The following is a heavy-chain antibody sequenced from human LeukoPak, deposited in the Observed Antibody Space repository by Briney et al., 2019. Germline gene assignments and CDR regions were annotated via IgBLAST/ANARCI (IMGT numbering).Heavy chain of an antibody. Sequence: GGSLRLSCAASGFGFDEYTMHWVRQAPGQGPEWVTRIGYDGNPTSYAESVKGRFTISRDNSRNNLYLQMRSLRSDATAFYYCAKDGHYCTATSCFSSWIDPWGTGTLVTVSS. CDR3: AKDGHYCTATSCFSSWIDP. D-gene: IGHD2-2*01. CDR2: IGYDGNPT. CDR1: GFGFDEYT. V-gene: IGHV3-43*01. J-gene: IGHJ5*02.